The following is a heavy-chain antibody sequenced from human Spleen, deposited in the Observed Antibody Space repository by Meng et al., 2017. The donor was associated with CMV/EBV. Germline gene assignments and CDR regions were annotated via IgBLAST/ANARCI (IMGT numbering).Heavy chain of an antibody. Sequence: SQTLSLTCAVYGGSFSGYYWSWIRQPPGKGLEWIGEINHSGSTNYNPSLKSRVTISVDTSKNQFSLKLSSVTAADTAVYYCARDHGSSTNYYDSSGYIDAFDIWGQGTMVTVSS. CDR2: INHSGST. CDR1: GGSFSGYY. CDR3: ARDHGSSTNYYDSSGYIDAFDI. V-gene: IGHV4-34*01. J-gene: IGHJ3*02. D-gene: IGHD3-22*01.